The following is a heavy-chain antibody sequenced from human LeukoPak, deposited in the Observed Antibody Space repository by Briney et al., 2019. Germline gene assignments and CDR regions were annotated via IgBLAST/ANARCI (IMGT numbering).Heavy chain of an antibody. CDR1: GFTFSSNA. V-gene: IGHV3-23*01. D-gene: IGHD4-23*01. CDR3: ARDLSTVAANWFAP. J-gene: IGHJ5*02. CDR2: ISGSCGST. Sequence: GGSLRLSCAASGFTFSSNAMSWVRQAPGEGREWVSAISGSCGSTYYADSVKGRFTISRDNSKNTLYLEMNSLRAEDTGVYYCARDLSTVAANWFAPWGQGTLVTVS.